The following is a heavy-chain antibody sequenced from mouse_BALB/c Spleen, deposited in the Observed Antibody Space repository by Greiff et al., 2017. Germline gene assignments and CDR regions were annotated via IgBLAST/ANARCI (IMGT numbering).Heavy chain of an antibody. CDR1: GFTFSSYA. Sequence: EVKVVESGGGLVKPGGSLKLSCAASGFTFSSYAMSWVRQSLEKRLEWVAEISSGGSYTYYPDTVTGRFTISRDNAKNTLYLEMSSLRSEDTAMYYCARDQYGNYAWFAYWGQGTLVTVSA. V-gene: IGHV5-9-4*01. J-gene: IGHJ3*01. CDR2: ISSGGSYT. CDR3: ARDQYGNYAWFAY. D-gene: IGHD2-10*02.